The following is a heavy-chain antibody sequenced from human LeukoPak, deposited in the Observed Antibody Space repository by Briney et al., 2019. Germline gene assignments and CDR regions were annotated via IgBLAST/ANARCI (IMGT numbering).Heavy chain of an antibody. J-gene: IGHJ6*03. V-gene: IGHV4-39*07. CDR2: IYYSGST. D-gene: IGHD6-19*01. Sequence: SETLSLTCTVSGGSISSSSYYWGWIRQPPGKGLEWIGSIYYSGSTYYNPSLKSRVTISVDTSKNQFSLKLSSVTAADTAVYYCARTGGGQWLVRSYYYYMDVWGKGTTVTVSS. CDR3: ARTGGGQWLVRSYYYYMDV. CDR1: GGSISSSSYY.